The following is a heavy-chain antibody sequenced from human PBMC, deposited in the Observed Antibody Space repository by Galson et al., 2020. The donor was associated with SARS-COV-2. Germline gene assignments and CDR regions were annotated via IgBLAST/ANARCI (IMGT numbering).Heavy chain of an antibody. CDR2: FDPEDGET. CDR3: ATGPFLTGYRSNWFDP. CDR1: GYTLTELS. J-gene: IGHJ5*02. Sequence: GESLKISCKVSGYTLTELSMHWVRQAPGKGLEWMGGFDPEDGETIYAQKFQGRVTMTEDTSTDTAYMELSSLRSEDTAVYYCATGPFLTGYRSNWFDPWGQGTLVTVSS. V-gene: IGHV1-24*01. D-gene: IGHD3-9*01.